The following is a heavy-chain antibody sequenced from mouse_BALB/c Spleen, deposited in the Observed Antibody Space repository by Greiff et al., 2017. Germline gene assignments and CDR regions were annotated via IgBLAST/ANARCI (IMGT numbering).Heavy chain of an antibody. J-gene: IGHJ3*01. CDR3: ARRGLTGKDWFAY. CDR2: ISSGSSTI. D-gene: IGHD4-1*01. Sequence: DVMLVESGGGLVQPGGSRKLSCAASGFTFSSFGMHWVRQAPEKGLEWVAYISSGSSTIYYADTVKGRFTISRDNPKNTLFLQMTSLRSEDTAMYYCARRGLTGKDWFAYWGQGTLVTVSA. V-gene: IGHV5-17*02. CDR1: GFTFSSFG.